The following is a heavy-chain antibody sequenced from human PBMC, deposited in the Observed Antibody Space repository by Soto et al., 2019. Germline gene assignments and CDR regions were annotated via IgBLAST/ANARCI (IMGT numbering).Heavy chain of an antibody. Sequence: LSLTCTVSGGSISSYYWSWIRQPPGKGLEWIGYIYYSGSTNYNPSLKSRVTISVDTSKNQFSLKLSSVTAADTAVYYCARYCSSTSCYDDDYYYYYMDVWGKGTTVTVSS. D-gene: IGHD2-2*01. CDR3: ARYCSSTSCYDDDYYYYYMDV. J-gene: IGHJ6*03. CDR2: IYYSGST. V-gene: IGHV4-59*08. CDR1: GGSISSYY.